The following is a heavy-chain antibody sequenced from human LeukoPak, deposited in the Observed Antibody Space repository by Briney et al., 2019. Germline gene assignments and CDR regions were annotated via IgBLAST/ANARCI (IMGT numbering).Heavy chain of an antibody. CDR2: TYYRSTWYN. Sequence: SQTLALTCAISGDSFSSNSVTWIWLRQSPSRGLEWLGRTYYRSTWYNDYAVAVRGRITVNPDTSKNQFSLHLNSVTPEDTAVYYCARRLTQYDCFDPWGQGILVTVSS. CDR3: ARRLTQYDCFDP. V-gene: IGHV6-1*01. D-gene: IGHD2-2*01. CDR1: GDSFSSNSVT. J-gene: IGHJ5*02.